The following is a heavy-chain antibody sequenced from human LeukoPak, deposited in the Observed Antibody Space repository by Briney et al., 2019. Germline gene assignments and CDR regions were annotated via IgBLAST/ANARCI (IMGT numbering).Heavy chain of an antibody. J-gene: IGHJ5*02. CDR1: GGSVSTSSYC. D-gene: IGHD3-3*01. Sequence: SETLSLTCTVSGGSVSTSSYCWGWIRQPPGKGLEWIGSVCYSGSTYYNPSLKSRVTISVDTSKNQFSLKLSSVTAADTAVYYCARAYYDFWSGYWFDPWGQGTLVTVSS. CDR2: VCYSGST. V-gene: IGHV4-39*07. CDR3: ARAYYDFWSGYWFDP.